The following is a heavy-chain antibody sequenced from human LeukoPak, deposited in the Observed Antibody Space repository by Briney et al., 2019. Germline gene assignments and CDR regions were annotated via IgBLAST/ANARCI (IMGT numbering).Heavy chain of an antibody. Sequence: GGSLRLSCAASGFTFSNYAMSWVRQAPGKALEWISAITSGGGTTYYAGSVKGRFTISRDNSKNTLYLQMNSLRAEDTAVYYCARDPPRAAWVFDYWGQGTLVSVSS. V-gene: IGHV3-23*01. CDR3: ARDPPRAAWVFDY. CDR2: ITSGGGTT. CDR1: GFTFSNYA. J-gene: IGHJ4*02. D-gene: IGHD6-25*01.